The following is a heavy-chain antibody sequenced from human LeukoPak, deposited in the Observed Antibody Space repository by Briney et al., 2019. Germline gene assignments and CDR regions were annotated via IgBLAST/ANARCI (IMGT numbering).Heavy chain of an antibody. V-gene: IGHV3-23*01. CDR1: GFTFSSYA. J-gene: IGHJ4*02. Sequence: GGSLRLSCAASGFTFSSYAMSWVRQAPGKGLEWVSAISGSGGSTYYADSVKGRFTISRDNSENTLYLQMNSLRAEDTAVYYCAKGNINSYSSGWCDYWGQGTLVTVSS. CDR3: AKGNINSYSSGWCDY. D-gene: IGHD6-19*01. CDR2: ISGSGGST.